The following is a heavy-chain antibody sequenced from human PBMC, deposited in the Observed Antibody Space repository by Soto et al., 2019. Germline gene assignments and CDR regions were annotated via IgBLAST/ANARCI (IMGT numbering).Heavy chain of an antibody. D-gene: IGHD6-13*01. CDR1: GFTFSSYG. V-gene: IGHV3-33*01. CDR2: IWYDGSNK. J-gene: IGHJ4*02. Sequence: GGSLRLSCAASGFTFSSYGMHWVRQAPGKGLEWVAVIWYDGSNKYYADSVKGRFTISRDNSKNTLYLQMNSLRAEDTAVYYCARDPLSDSSSWFFDYWGQGTLVTVSS. CDR3: ARDPLSDSSSWFFDY.